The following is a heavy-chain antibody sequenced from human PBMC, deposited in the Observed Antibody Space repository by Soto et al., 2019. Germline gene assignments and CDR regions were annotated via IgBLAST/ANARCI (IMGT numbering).Heavy chain of an antibody. CDR2: ISGSCSYK. CDR3: AKHEYGEHKLYDC. Sequence: LRLSCSASSFTFINYAMNWVRQSPGKGLEWFSSISGSCSYKFYADSVKGRFTISRYNFRNTLYLQMNSLRAEDTAVYYCAKHEYGEHKLYDCWGQGTLVTVYS. J-gene: IGHJ4*02. V-gene: IGHV3-23*01. CDR1: SFTFINYA. D-gene: IGHD4-17*01.